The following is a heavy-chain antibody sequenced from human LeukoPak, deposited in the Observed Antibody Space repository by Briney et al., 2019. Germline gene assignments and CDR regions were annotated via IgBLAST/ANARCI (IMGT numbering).Heavy chain of an antibody. CDR3: VTLKVSTVRESFDL. D-gene: IGHD3-10*01. Sequence: GRSLRLSCAASGFTFSRYWMTSVRHAAGEGLEWVANIRKDGSDKLYADSVKGRFTVSRDNAENSLYLDMKSLRVEDAAVYYCVTLKVSTVRESFDLGGQGTMVTVSS. J-gene: IGHJ3*01. CDR1: GFTFSRYW. CDR2: IRKDGSDK. V-gene: IGHV3-7*01.